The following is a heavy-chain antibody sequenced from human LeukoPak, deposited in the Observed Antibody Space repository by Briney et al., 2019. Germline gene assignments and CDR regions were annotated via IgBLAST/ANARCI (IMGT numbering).Heavy chain of an antibody. CDR2: INGDGTTT. CDR3: ATGNYYDSRGYYTFGH. D-gene: IGHD3-22*01. Sequence: GGSLRLSCAASGFTFSSYWMHRVRQAPGKGLVWVSRINGDGTTTSYADSVKGGFTMSRDNAKNTLYLQMSGLRAEDTAVYYCATGNYYDSRGYYTFGHWGQGTLVTVSS. CDR1: GFTFSSYW. J-gene: IGHJ4*02. V-gene: IGHV3-74*01.